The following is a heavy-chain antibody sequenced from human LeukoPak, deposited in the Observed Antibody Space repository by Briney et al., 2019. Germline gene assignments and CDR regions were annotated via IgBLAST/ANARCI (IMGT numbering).Heavy chain of an antibody. Sequence: GGSLRLSCAASGFTFSNAWMSWVRQAPGKGLEWVGRIKSKTDGGTTDYAAPVKGRFTISRDDSKNTLYLQMNSLKTEDTAMYYCTTRGYYYGSGSYYNVAFDIWGQGTMVTVSS. J-gene: IGHJ3*02. CDR2: IKSKTDGGTT. CDR3: TTRGYYYGSGSYYNVAFDI. D-gene: IGHD3-10*01. V-gene: IGHV3-15*01. CDR1: GFTFSNAW.